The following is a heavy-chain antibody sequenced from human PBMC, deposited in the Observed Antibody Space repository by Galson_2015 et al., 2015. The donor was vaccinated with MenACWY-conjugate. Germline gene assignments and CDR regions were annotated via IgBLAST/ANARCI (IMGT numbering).Heavy chain of an antibody. CDR3: ARMHIVLDATDAFDI. Sequence: PALVKPTQTLTLTCTFSGFSLSTYEMCIYWVRQPPGKALEWLARIGWRDNKYYTTSLKIRLTISKDTSTNQVVLTMTNVDPVDTATYYCARMHIVLDATDAFDIWGQGTMVTVSS. J-gene: IGHJ3*02. V-gene: IGHV2-70*11. D-gene: IGHD3-22*01. CDR1: GFSLSTYEMC. CDR2: IGWRDNK.